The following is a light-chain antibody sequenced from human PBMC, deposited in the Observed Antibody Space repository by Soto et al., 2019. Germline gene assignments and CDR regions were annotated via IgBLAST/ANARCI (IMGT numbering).Light chain of an antibody. J-gene: IGKJ3*01. Sequence: DIQMTQSPSSLSASVGDRVTITCQASQDISNYLNWYQQKPGKAPKLLIYDASNLETGVPSRFSGSGSGTNFTFTISSLPPEDIATYYCQQYDNLPLTFGPGPKVDIK. CDR3: QQYDNLPLT. CDR1: QDISNY. CDR2: DAS. V-gene: IGKV1-33*01.